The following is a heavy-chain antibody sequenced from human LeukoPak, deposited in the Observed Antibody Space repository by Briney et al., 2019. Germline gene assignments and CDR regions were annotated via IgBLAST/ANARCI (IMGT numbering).Heavy chain of an antibody. V-gene: IGHV1-46*01. CDR2: INPSGGST. Sequence: EASVKVSCKASGYTFTSYYMHWVRQAPGQGLEWMGIINPSGGSTSYAQKFQGRVTMTRDMSTSTVYMELSSLRSEDTAVYYCAREVGREYYYDSSGYYGYFDYWGQGTLVTVSS. J-gene: IGHJ4*02. CDR1: GYTFTSYY. CDR3: AREVGREYYYDSSGYYGYFDY. D-gene: IGHD3-22*01.